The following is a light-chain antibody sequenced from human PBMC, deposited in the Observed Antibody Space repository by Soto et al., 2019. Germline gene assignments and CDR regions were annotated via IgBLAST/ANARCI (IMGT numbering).Light chain of an antibody. Sequence: QSVLTQPPSVSAAPGQKVTISCSGSSSNIGTNYVSWYQHLPGTAPKLLIYDNDKRPSGIPDRFSGSKSGTSATLGITGLQTGDKADYYCATWQSSLTGGWVFGGGTKVPVL. V-gene: IGLV1-51*01. CDR1: SSNIGTNY. CDR2: DND. J-gene: IGLJ3*02. CDR3: ATWQSSLTGGWV.